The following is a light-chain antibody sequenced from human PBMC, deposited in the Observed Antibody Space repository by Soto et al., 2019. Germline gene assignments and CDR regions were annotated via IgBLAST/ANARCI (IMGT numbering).Light chain of an antibody. V-gene: IGKV1D-8*03. Sequence: VICMTQSPSLLCASTRERVTISCRMSQGISSYLAWYQQQPGKAPKLLIDAASNLQSGVPSRFSGSGSGTDFTLTITSLQPEEFATYYCQQANSFAPITFGQGTRLEIK. CDR2: AAS. J-gene: IGKJ5*01. CDR1: QGISSY. CDR3: QQANSFAPIT.